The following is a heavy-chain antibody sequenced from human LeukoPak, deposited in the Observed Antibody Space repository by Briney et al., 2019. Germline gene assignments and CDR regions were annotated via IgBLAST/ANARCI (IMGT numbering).Heavy chain of an antibody. CDR2: IKNDGSKI. Sequence: PGGSLRLSCAASGFTFTSYTMNWVRQAPGKGLEWLSYIKNDGSKIYYTDSVKGRFTISRDNAKNSLFLQMNSLRAEDTAVYYCVRGSLSDRGDYWGQGTLVTVSS. CDR1: GFTFTSYT. CDR3: VRGSLSDRGDY. D-gene: IGHD3-16*01. J-gene: IGHJ4*02. V-gene: IGHV3-48*01.